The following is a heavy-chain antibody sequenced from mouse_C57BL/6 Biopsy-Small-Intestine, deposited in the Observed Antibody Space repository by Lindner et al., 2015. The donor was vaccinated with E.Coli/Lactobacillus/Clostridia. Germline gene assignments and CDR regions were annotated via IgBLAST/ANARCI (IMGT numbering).Heavy chain of an antibody. Sequence: SVKVSCKASGYIFTAYFLHWVRQAPGQGLEWVGWINPNSGGTNYAQKFQGRVTMTRDTSIGTAYMELSGLRSDDTAVYYCAREIGYCSTATCKRWGQGTLVTVSS. CDR3: AREIGYCSTATCKR. D-gene: IGHD1-1*01. CDR1: GYIFTAYF. CDR2: INPNSGGT. J-gene: IGHJ4*01. V-gene: IGHV1-53*01.